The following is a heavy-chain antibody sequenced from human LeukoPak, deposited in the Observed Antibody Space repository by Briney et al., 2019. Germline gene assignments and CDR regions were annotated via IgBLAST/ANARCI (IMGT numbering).Heavy chain of an antibody. CDR1: GGSISSYY. CDR2: IYYSGST. Sequence: PSETLSLTCTVSGGSISSYYWSWIRQPPGKGLEWIGYIYYSGSTNYNPSLKSRVTISVDTSKNQFSLKLSSVTAADTAVYYCARDLADYYDSSGYNYFDYWGQGTLVTVSS. J-gene: IGHJ4*02. CDR3: ARDLADYYDSSGYNYFDY. V-gene: IGHV4-59*01. D-gene: IGHD3-22*01.